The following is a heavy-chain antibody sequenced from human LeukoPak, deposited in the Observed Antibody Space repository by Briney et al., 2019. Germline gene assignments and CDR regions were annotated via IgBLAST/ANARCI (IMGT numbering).Heavy chain of an antibody. V-gene: IGHV3-30*02. CDR3: AKNVSRVY. D-gene: IGHD3-10*02. CDR1: GFIFSSYD. CDR2: IQSDGNNK. Sequence: GGSLRLSCAASGFIFSSYDIHWVRQAPGKGLEWVAFIQSDGNNKYYADSVKGRVTISRDTSKNTLYLQMNSLRAEDTAVYYCAKNVSRVYWGQGTLVTVSS. J-gene: IGHJ4*02.